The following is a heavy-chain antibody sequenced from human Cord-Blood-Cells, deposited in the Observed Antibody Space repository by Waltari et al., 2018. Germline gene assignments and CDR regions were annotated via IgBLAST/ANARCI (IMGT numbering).Heavy chain of an antibody. J-gene: IGHJ4*02. CDR3: ARSVTDDY. CDR1: GYTFTGYY. V-gene: IGHV1-2*02. CDR2: TNPNSGGP. D-gene: IGHD4-4*01. Sequence: QVQLAQSGAEVKKPGASVKVSCKASGYTFTGYYMHWVRQAPGQRLAWMGWTNPNSGGPNYAPKFQGRVTMTRDTSISTAYMELSRLRSDDTAVYYCARSVTDDYWGQGTLVTVSS.